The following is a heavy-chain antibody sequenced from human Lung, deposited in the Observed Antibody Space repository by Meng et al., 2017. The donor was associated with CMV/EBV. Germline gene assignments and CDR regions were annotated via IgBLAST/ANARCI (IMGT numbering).Heavy chain of an antibody. V-gene: IGHV3-7*01. D-gene: IGHD3-10*01. CDR3: VRDPAVLYYYCYGMDV. Sequence: SXAASGFTFSRYWMSWVRQAPGKGLEWVANIRQDGTEKHYVGSVKGRFTVSRDNAKNSVYLQMTSMRAEDSAVDYCVRDPAVLYYYCYGMDVWGQGXTVTVSS. CDR1: GFTFSRYW. CDR2: IRQDGTEK. J-gene: IGHJ6*02.